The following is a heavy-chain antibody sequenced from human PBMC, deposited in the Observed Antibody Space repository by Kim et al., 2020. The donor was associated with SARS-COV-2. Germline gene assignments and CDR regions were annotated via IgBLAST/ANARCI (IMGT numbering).Heavy chain of an antibody. CDR3: ARSFVRNYYAY. CDR2: T. J-gene: IGHJ3*01. D-gene: IGHD3-10*01. Sequence: TKYSQKFQGRVTITRDTSASTAYMELSSLRSEDTAVYYCARSFVRNYYAYWGQGTMVTVSS. V-gene: IGHV1-3*01.